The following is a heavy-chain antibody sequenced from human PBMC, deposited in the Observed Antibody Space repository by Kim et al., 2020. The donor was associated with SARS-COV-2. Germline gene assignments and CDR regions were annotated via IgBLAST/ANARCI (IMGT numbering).Heavy chain of an antibody. V-gene: IGHV4-59*01. Sequence: SETLSLTCTVSGGSISRYYWSWIRQPPGKGLEWIGYIYYSGSTNYNPSLKSRVTISVDTSKNQFSLKLSSVTAADTAVYYCARDRWFGESGMDVWGQGTTVTVSS. D-gene: IGHD3-10*01. CDR2: IYYSGST. CDR3: ARDRWFGESGMDV. J-gene: IGHJ6*02. CDR1: GGSISRYY.